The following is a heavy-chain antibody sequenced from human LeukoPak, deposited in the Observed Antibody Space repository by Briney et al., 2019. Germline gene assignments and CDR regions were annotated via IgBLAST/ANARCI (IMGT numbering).Heavy chain of an antibody. CDR2: INHSGST. D-gene: IGHD2-2*02. Sequence: SETLSLTCAVYGGSFSGYYWSWIRQPPGKGLEWIGEINHSGSTNYNPSLKSRVTISVDTSKNQFSLKLSSVTAADTAVYYCARGKGVVVPAAIRYHYYGMDVWGKGTTVTVSS. V-gene: IGHV4-34*01. J-gene: IGHJ6*04. CDR1: GGSFSGYY. CDR3: ARGKGVVVPAAIRYHYYGMDV.